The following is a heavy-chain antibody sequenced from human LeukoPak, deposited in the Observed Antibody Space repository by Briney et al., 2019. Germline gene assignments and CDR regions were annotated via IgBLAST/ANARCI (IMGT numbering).Heavy chain of an antibody. Sequence: PGGSLRLSCEASGFTFRSYWMHWVRQAPGKGLVWVSRINPDGSSTSYADSVKGRFTISRDNAKNTLYLQMNSLRVEDTGVYYCARGGYQYYSESSGYVYWGQGTLVTVSS. CDR1: GFTFRSYW. CDR2: INPDGSST. V-gene: IGHV3-74*01. CDR3: ARGGYQYYSESSGYVY. J-gene: IGHJ4*02. D-gene: IGHD3-22*01.